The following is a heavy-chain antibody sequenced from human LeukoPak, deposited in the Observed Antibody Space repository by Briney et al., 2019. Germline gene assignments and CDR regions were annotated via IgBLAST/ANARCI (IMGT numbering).Heavy chain of an antibody. J-gene: IGHJ4*02. Sequence: SETLSLTCTVSGGSISSSSYYSGWLRQPPGKGLEWIGSIFYSGSTYYNPSLKSRVTISVDTSKNQFSLKLSSVPAGATAMYSCARRLGARFDYWGQGTLVTVSS. D-gene: IGHD1-26*01. V-gene: IGHV4-39*01. CDR2: IFYSGST. CDR3: ARRLGARFDY. CDR1: GGSISSSSYY.